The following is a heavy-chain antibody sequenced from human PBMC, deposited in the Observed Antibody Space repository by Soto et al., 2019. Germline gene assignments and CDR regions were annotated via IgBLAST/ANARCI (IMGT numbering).Heavy chain of an antibody. D-gene: IGHD2-2*02. V-gene: IGHV3-15*01. J-gene: IGHJ6*02. CDR2: IKSKTDGGTT. CDR3: TTIVVVPAAIWDYYYYGMDV. CDR1: GFTFSNAW. Sequence: GGSLRLSCAASGFTFSNAWMSWVRQAPGKGLEWVGRIKSKTDGGTTDYAAPVKGRFTISRDDSKNTLYLQMNSLKTEDTAVYYCTTIVVVPAAIWDYYYYGMDVWGQGTTVTVSS.